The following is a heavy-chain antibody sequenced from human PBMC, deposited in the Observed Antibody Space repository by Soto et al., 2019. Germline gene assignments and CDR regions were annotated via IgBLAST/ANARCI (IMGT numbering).Heavy chain of an antibody. J-gene: IGHJ4*02. V-gene: IGHV3-23*01. CDR3: AKTLLSTSWYGLHDY. CDR1: EFTFSSYA. Sequence: GGSLRLSCAASEFTFSSYAMSWVRQAPGKGLEWVSTISGSGGRTYYADSVKGRFTISRDNSRNTLHLQMNSLRVEDTALYYCAKTLLSTSWYGLHDYVSQGTLVTVSS. CDR2: ISGSGGRT. D-gene: IGHD6-13*01.